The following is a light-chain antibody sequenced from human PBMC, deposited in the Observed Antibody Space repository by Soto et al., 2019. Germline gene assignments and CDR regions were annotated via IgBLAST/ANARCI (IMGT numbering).Light chain of an antibody. J-gene: IGKJ1*01. Sequence: DIVMTQSPDSLAVSLGARATINCKSSQSVFHSSNNKTYLGWYQQKPGQPPKLLIYWAATRESRVPDRFSGGGSGTEFTLTISSLQPEDVADDYCQHYCTTPLRFGRGTKVDSK. CDR3: QHYCTTPLR. CDR1: QSVFHSSNNKTY. V-gene: IGKV4-1*01. CDR2: WAA.